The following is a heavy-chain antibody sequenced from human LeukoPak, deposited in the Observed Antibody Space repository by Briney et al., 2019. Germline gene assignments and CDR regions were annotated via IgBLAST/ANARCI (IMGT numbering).Heavy chain of an antibody. V-gene: IGHV4-4*02. CDR3: ARYGYSSSWYSRGTYYFDY. CDR2: IYPPGGN. CDR1: GASISTSHW. J-gene: IGHJ4*02. Sequence: SETLSLTCDVSGASISTSHWWSWVRQTPGKGLEWIGDIYPPGGNNYTPSLKSRVYISLDRSKNQISLKLTSVTAADTAVYYCARYGYSSSWYSRGTYYFDYWGQGTLVTVSS. D-gene: IGHD6-13*01.